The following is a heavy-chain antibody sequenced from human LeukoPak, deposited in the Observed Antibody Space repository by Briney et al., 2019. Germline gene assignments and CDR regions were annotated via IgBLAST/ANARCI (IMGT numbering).Heavy chain of an antibody. V-gene: IGHV4-30-2*01. D-gene: IGHD1-26*01. CDR1: GGSISSGGYY. J-gene: IGHJ4*02. CDR3: ARGRGAGYYFDY. Sequence: SETLSLTCTVSGGSISSGGYYWSWIRQPPGKGLEWIGYIYHSGNTYYNPSLKSRVTISVDRSKNQFSLKLSSVIAADTAVYYCARGRGAGYYFDYWGQGTLVTVSS. CDR2: IYHSGNT.